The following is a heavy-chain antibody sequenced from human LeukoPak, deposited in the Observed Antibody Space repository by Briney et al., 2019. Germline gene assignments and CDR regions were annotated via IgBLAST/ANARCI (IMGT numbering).Heavy chain of an antibody. V-gene: IGHV1-18*01. Sequence: ASVKVSCKASGYTFSSYGICWVRQAPGQGLEWMGWISAYNGNTNYAQKVQDRVTMTRDTSISTAYMELSRLRSDDTAVYYCAREGPIAAYYYYGMDVWGQGTTVTVSS. J-gene: IGHJ6*02. CDR2: ISAYNGNT. D-gene: IGHD6-13*01. CDR1: GYTFSSYG. CDR3: AREGPIAAYYYYGMDV.